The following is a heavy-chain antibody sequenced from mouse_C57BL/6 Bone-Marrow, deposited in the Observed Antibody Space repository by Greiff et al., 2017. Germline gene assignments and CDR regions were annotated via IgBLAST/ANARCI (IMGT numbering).Heavy chain of an antibody. CDR2: INPSSGYT. CDR3: ARTAITTVVATDYAMDY. CDR1: GYTFTSYW. V-gene: IGHV1-7*01. J-gene: IGHJ4*01. D-gene: IGHD1-1*01. Sequence: QVQLKQSGAELAKPGASVKLSCKASGYTFTSYWLHWVKQRPGQGLEWIGYINPSSGYTKYNQKFKDKATLTADKSSSTAYMQLSSLTYEDSAVYYCARTAITTVVATDYAMDYWGQGTSVTVSS.